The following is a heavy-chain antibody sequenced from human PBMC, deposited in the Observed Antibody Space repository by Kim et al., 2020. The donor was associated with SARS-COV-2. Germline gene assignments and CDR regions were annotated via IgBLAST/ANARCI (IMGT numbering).Heavy chain of an antibody. V-gene: IGHV3-23*01. CDR3: AKNSGGYRALNFDY. J-gene: IGHJ4*02. Sequence: YAESVKGRLTISRDNSKYTLYLKMNSLRADDTAIYYCAKNSGGYRALNFDYWGQGTLVTVSS. D-gene: IGHD1-26*01.